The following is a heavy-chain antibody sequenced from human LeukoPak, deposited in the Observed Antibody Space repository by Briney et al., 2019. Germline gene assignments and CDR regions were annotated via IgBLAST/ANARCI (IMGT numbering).Heavy chain of an antibody. Sequence: VASVKVSCKASGYTFTSYDINWVRQATGQGLEWMGWMNPNSGNTGYAQKFQGRVTMTRNTSISTAYMELSSLRSEDTAVYYCARDNLAVDFWSGYYHPGLGSFDYWGQGTLVTVSS. CDR1: GYTFTSYD. CDR2: MNPNSGNT. D-gene: IGHD3-3*01. V-gene: IGHV1-8*01. CDR3: ARDNLAVDFWSGYYHPGLGSFDY. J-gene: IGHJ4*02.